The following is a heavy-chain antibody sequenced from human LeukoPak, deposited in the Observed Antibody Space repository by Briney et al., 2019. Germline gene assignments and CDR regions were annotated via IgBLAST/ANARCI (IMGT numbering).Heavy chain of an antibody. J-gene: IGHJ5*02. CDR1: GFTLSSYA. CDR3: AKDVDYYGSGSSSNWFDP. D-gene: IGHD3-10*01. CDR2: ISGSGGST. Sequence: PGGSLRLSCAASGFTLSSYAMSWVRQAPGKGLEWVSAISGSGGSTYYADSVKGRFTISRDNSKNTLYLQMNSLRAEDTAVYYCAKDVDYYGSGSSSNWFDPWGQGTLVTVSS. V-gene: IGHV3-23*01.